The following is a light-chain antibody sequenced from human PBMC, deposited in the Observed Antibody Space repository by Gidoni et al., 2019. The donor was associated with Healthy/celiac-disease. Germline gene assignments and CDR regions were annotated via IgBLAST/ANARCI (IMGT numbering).Light chain of an antibody. Sequence: DIVMTKSPDSLAVSLGERATINCKSSQSVLYSSNNMNYLAWYQQKPGQPPKLLIYWASTRESGVPDRFSGSGSGTDFTLTISSLQAEDVAVYYCQQYYSTPRTFGQGTKLEIK. CDR3: QQYYSTPRT. CDR1: QSVLYSSNNMNY. J-gene: IGKJ2*01. CDR2: WAS. V-gene: IGKV4-1*01.